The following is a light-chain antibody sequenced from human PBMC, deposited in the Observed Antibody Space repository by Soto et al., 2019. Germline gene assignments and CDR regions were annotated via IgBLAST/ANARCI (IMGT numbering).Light chain of an antibody. CDR2: DAF. V-gene: IGKV3-15*01. CDR3: QQYDEWPLT. Sequence: EKVMTQSPSILSVSPGERATISCRASQNVKTRLAWYQQKPGQAPRLLIYDAFTRATGIPARFSGSASGTELTLTISSLQSEDFAVYYCQQYDEWPLTFGGGTKVEIK. J-gene: IGKJ4*01. CDR1: QNVKTR.